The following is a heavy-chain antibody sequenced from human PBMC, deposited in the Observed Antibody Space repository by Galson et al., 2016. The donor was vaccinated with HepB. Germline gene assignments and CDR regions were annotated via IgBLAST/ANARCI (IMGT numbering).Heavy chain of an antibody. CDR2: IYSGST. Sequence: SETLSLTCAVSDASISSEKWWTWVRQTPGKGLEWIGEIYSGSTRYNPSLKSRVTISMDKSQNHFSLNLNSVTAADTAVYYCATARVGCSSTSCYIEDWGQGTLVTVSS. CDR1: DASISSEKW. V-gene: IGHV4-4*02. CDR3: ATARVGCSSTSCYIED. J-gene: IGHJ4*02. D-gene: IGHD2-2*01.